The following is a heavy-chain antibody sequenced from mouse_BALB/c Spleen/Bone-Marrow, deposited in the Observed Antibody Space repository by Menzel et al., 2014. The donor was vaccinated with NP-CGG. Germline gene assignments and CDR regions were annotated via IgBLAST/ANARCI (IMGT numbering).Heavy chain of an antibody. CDR1: GFTFSNYG. D-gene: IGHD1-3*01. CDR3: VRLTPDYAMDY. CDR2: ISSGGSYT. J-gene: IGHJ4*01. V-gene: IGHV5-6*01. Sequence: EVQLVESGGDLVKPGGSLKLSCAASGFTFSNYGMSWVRQTPDKRLEWVATISSGGSYTYFPDSVKGRFTISRDNAKNTLYLQMNSLKSEDAAMYYCVRLTPDYAMDYWGQGTSVTVSS.